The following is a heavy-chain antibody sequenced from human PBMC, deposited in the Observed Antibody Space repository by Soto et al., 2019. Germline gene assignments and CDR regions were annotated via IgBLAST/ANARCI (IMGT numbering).Heavy chain of an antibody. CDR1: GGSISSGGYY. CDR3: ARSVFP. CDR2: TYYIGST. Sequence: QVQLQESGPGLVKPSQTLSLTCTVSGGSISSGGYYWNWIRQHPGKGLEWIGYTYYIGSTYYNPSLTSRVTISLDTPKNQFSLKLSSVTAADTAVYYCARSVFPWGQGTLVTVSS. V-gene: IGHV4-31*03. J-gene: IGHJ5*02.